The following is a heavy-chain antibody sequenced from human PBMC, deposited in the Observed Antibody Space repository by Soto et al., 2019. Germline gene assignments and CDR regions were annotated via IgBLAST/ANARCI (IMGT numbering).Heavy chain of an antibody. V-gene: IGHV3-33*01. Sequence: QVQLVESGGGVVQPGRSLRLSCAASGFTFSSYGMHWVRQAPGKGLEWVAVIWYDGSNKYYADSVKGRFTISRDNSKNTLYLQMNSLRAEDTAVYYCARTPVPVAYYDILTGYYPLYYFDYWGQGTLVTVSS. CDR3: ARTPVPVAYYDILTGYYPLYYFDY. CDR1: GFTFSSYG. J-gene: IGHJ4*02. D-gene: IGHD3-9*01. CDR2: IWYDGSNK.